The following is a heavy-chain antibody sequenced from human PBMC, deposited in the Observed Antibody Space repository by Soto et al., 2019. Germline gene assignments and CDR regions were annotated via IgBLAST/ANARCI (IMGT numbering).Heavy chain of an antibody. V-gene: IGHV4-39*01. D-gene: IGHD3-16*01. CDR2: IYYDGRT. CDR3: ARRGSASEIDWFDS. CDR1: GGSITCTIDY. J-gene: IGHJ5*01. Sequence: SETLSLTCRVSGGSITCTIDYWVWIRQSPGQGLEWIGTIYYDGRTFYNPSLKSRATISVDTYKSQFSLRVSSVTAAATAVYYCARRGSASEIDWFDSWGPGTMVTVYS.